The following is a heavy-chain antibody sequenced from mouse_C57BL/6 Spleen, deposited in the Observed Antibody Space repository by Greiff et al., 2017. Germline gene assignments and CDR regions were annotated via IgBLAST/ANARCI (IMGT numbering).Heavy chain of an antibody. CDR2: IRSKSNNYAT. J-gene: IGHJ4*01. CDR3: VRHEAFYYDYDVDYAMDY. V-gene: IGHV10-1*01. D-gene: IGHD2-4*01. Sequence: DVMLVESGGGLVQPKGSLKLSCAASGFSFNTYAMNWVRQAPGKGLEWVARIRSKSNNYATYYADSVKDRFTISRDDSESMLYLQMNNLKTEDTAMYYSVRHEAFYYDYDVDYAMDYWGQGTSVTVSS. CDR1: GFSFNTYA.